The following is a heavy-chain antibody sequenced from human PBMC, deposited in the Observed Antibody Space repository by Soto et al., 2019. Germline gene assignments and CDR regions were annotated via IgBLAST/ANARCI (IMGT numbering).Heavy chain of an antibody. J-gene: IGHJ4*02. CDR3: ARDGSCSGGSCYSNYFDY. Sequence: SETRSLTCTVSGGSISSGGYYWSWIRQHPGKGLEWIGYIYYSGSTYYNPSLKSRVTISVDTSKNQFSLKLSSVTAADTAVYYCARDGSCSGGSCYSNYFDYWGQGTLVTVSS. D-gene: IGHD2-15*01. CDR2: IYYSGST. CDR1: GGSISSGGYY. V-gene: IGHV4-31*03.